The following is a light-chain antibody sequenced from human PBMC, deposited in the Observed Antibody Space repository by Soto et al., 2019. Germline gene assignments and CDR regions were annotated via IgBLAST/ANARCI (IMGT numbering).Light chain of an antibody. Sequence: ENVLTQSPGTLSLSPGERATLSCRASQSVAGTNLAWYQQKPGQGPRLLIYGASFRATGIPDRVSGSGSGRDFTLTISGLESGDFVVCYCQQYDSSPRTFGQGTRVEIK. V-gene: IGKV3-20*01. CDR3: QQYDSSPRT. CDR2: GAS. CDR1: QSVAGTN. J-gene: IGKJ1*01.